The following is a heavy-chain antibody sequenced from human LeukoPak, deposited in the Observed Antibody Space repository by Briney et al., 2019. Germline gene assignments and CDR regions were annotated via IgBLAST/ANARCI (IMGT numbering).Heavy chain of an antibody. CDR1: AFTCSTFG. D-gene: IGHD6-13*01. CDR3: VRGVGVSRFKCPAP. J-gene: IGHJ5*02. CDR2: IWYDASNK. Sequence: PGGSLRHSCGASAFTCSTFGMHWVLQAPGKGREWVAGIWYDASNKYYADSGKGRFTISRDNSENTPYLQMNSPRDDHTPAYYCVRGVGVSRFKCPAPWGQATLVIASS. V-gene: IGHV3-33*01.